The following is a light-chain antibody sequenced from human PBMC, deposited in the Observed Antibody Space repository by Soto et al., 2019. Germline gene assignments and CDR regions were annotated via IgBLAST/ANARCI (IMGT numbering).Light chain of an antibody. CDR3: ATWDDSLKGPV. CDR2: SND. J-gene: IGLJ3*02. Sequence: QSVLTQPPSASGTPGQRVTISCSGSSSDIGGNTVTWYHQLPGAAPKLLIYSNDQRPSGVPDRFSASKSGTSASLAISGLQSEDEADYYCATWDDSLKGPVFGGGTKVTVL. CDR1: SSDIGGNT. V-gene: IGLV1-44*01.